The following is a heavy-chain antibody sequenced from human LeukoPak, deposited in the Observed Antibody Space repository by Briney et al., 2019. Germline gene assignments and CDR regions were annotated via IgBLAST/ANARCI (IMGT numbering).Heavy chain of an antibody. CDR1: GFTFSTYG. CDR3: VREIIRLGQDDYFDY. Sequence: PGGSLRLSCAASGFTFSTYGMNWVRQAPGKGLEWVSGITGGGDTTFYADSVKGRFTISRDNAKNSLSLQMNSLRAEDTAVYYCVREIIRLGQDDYFDYWGQGTLVTVSS. D-gene: IGHD3-3*02. J-gene: IGHJ4*02. CDR2: ITGGGDTT. V-gene: IGHV3-48*04.